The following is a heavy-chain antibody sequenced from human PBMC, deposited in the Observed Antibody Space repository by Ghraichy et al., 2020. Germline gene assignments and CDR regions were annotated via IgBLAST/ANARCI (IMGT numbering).Heavy chain of an antibody. D-gene: IGHD1/OR15-1a*01. V-gene: IGHV4-59*08. CDR1: GGSISSYY. Sequence: SQTLSLTCTVSGGSISSYYWSLIRQPPGKGLEWIGYIYYSGSTNYNPSLKSRVTISVDTSKNQFSLKLSSVTAADTAVYYCASNKYGIDVWGQGTTVTVSS. J-gene: IGHJ6*02. CDR2: IYYSGST. CDR3: ASNKYGIDV.